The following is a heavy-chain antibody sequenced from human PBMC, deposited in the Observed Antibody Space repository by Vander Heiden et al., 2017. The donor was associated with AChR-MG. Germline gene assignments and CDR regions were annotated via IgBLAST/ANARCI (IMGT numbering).Heavy chain of an antibody. V-gene: IGHV4-39*01. CDR1: GGSITSSGYY. D-gene: IGHD3-16*01. J-gene: IGHJ6*04. CDR3: ARRSKYYPSYFSMDG. Sequence: QLQLQESGPGLVQPSETLSLTCTVSGGSITSSGYYWGWIRQATGKGLEWIGNIDYSGSTYYNPALKSGVTISVDTSKNQFSLKVSPVTAADTAVYYCARRSKYYPSYFSMDGWGKGTTVTGSS. CDR2: IDYSGST.